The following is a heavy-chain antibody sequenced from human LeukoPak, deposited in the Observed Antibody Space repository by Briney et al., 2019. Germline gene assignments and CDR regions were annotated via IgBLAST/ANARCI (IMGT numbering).Heavy chain of an antibody. Sequence: PGGSLTLSCAASGLTFSSYAMSWVRHPPGKGREWVSSISGSGGSTYYADTVKGRFTISRDNSKNTLYLQMNSLRAEDTAVYYCAENLCPGTFDCWGQGTLVTVSS. J-gene: IGHJ5*01. D-gene: IGHD1-1*01. CDR2: ISGSGGST. CDR3: AENLCPGTFDC. V-gene: IGHV3-23*01. CDR1: GLTFSSYA.